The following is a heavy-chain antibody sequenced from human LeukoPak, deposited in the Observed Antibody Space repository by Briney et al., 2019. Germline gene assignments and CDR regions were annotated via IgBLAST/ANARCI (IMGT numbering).Heavy chain of an antibody. J-gene: IGHJ6*03. CDR2: IYYSGST. Sequence: PSETLSLTCTASLGSISSSSYYWGWIRQPPGKGLEWIGSIYYSGSTYYNPSLKSRVTISVDTSKKQFSLKLSSVTAADTAVYYCARSPHYYYMDVWGKGTTVTVSS. V-gene: IGHV4-39*07. CDR3: ARSPHYYYMDV. CDR1: LGSISSSSYY.